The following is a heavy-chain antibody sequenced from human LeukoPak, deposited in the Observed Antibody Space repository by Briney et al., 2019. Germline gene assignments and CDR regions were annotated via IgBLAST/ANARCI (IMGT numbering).Heavy chain of an antibody. D-gene: IGHD2-15*01. CDR3: AKERRGYSGTNIFDY. J-gene: IGHJ4*02. CDR2: IRYDGSNK. V-gene: IGHV3-30*02. Sequence: GGSLRLSCAASGFTFSSYGMHWVRQAPGKGLEWVAFIRYDGSNKYYADSVKGRFTISRDNSKNTLYLQMNSLRAEDTAVYYCAKERRGYSGTNIFDYWGQGTLVTVSS. CDR1: GFTFSSYG.